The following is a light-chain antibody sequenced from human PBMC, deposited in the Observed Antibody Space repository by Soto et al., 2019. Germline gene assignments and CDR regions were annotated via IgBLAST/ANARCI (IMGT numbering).Light chain of an antibody. CDR1: QSDSSN. CDR3: EKYETGPRGT. CDR2: GAS. Sequence: EIVMTQSPATLSVSPGERASLSCRASQSDSSNLAWYQQKPGQAPRLLIYGASTRATGIPARFSGSGSGTDFTLPITSLQWGDVQVYYGEKYETGPRGTFGKGTKGKT. J-gene: IGKJ1*01. V-gene: IGKV3-15*01.